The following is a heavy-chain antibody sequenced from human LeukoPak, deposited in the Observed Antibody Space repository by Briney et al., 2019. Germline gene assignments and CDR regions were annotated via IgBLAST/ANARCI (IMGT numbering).Heavy chain of an antibody. CDR3: ARGSAAGRWLQFLREWGDY. Sequence: GASVKVSCKASGYTFTSYDINWVRQATGQGLEWMGWMNPNSGNTGYAQKFQGRVTMTSNTSISTANMELSSMSSADTAMYYCARGSAAGRWLQFLREWGDYWGQGTLVTVSS. CDR2: MNPNSGNT. V-gene: IGHV1-8*01. J-gene: IGHJ4*02. CDR1: GYTFTSYD. D-gene: IGHD5-24*01.